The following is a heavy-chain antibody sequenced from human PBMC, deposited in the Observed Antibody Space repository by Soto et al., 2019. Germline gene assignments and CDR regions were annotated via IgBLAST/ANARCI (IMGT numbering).Heavy chain of an antibody. CDR2: IYYSGST. CDR3: ARVWGYAFDY. CDR1: GGFISSYY. V-gene: IGHV4-59*01. D-gene: IGHD3-16*01. Sequence: SETLSVTCTVSGGFISSYYWSWSRQPPGKGLEWIGYIYYSGSTNYNPSLKSRVTISVDTSKNQFSLKLSSVTAADTAVYYCARVWGYAFDYWGQGTLVTVSS. J-gene: IGHJ4*02.